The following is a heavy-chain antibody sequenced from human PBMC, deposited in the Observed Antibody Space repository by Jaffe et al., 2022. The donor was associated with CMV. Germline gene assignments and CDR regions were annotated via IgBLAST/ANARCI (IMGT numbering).Heavy chain of an antibody. J-gene: IGHJ3*02. D-gene: IGHD3-10*01. CDR2: IYYSGST. Sequence: QLQLQESGPGLVKPSETLSLTCTVSGGSISSSSYYWGWIRQPPGKGLEWIGSIYYSGSTYYNPSLKSRVTISVDTSKNQFSLKLSSVTAADTAVYYCARREHMVRGGAFDIWGQGTMVTVSS. CDR1: GGSISSSSYY. V-gene: IGHV4-39*01. CDR3: ARREHMVRGGAFDI.